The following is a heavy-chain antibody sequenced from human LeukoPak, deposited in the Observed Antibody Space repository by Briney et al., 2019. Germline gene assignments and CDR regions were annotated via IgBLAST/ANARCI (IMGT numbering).Heavy chain of an antibody. V-gene: IGHV3-7*01. J-gene: IGHJ4*02. CDR1: GFTFSSYW. D-gene: IGHD3-22*01. Sequence: PGGSLRLSCAASGFTFSSYWMSWVRQAPGKGLEWVANIKQDGSEKYYVDSVKGRFTISRDNAKNSLYLQMNSLRAGDTAVYYCARLKSYYDSSGYIVGIDYWGQGTLVTVSS. CDR2: IKQDGSEK. CDR3: ARLKSYYDSSGYIVGIDY.